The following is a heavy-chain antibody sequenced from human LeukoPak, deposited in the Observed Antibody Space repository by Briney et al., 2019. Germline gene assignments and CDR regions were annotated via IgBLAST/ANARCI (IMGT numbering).Heavy chain of an antibody. CDR3: ATDRVGQGVGDY. J-gene: IGHJ4*02. V-gene: IGHV3-53*01. CDR1: GFTVSSSY. D-gene: IGHD2-15*01. CDR2: IYSRGST. Sequence: GGSLRLSCAASGFTVSSSYMTWVRQAPGKGLECVSFIYSRGSTYYADSVKGRFTISRDNAKNTLYLQMNSLRAEDTAVYYCATDRVGQGVGDYWGQGSLVTVSS.